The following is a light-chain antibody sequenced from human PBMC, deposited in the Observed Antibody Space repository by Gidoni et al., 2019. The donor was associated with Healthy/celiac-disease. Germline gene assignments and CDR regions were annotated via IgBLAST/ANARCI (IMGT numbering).Light chain of an antibody. J-gene: IGKJ1*01. CDR1: QSISSH. V-gene: IGKV1-39*01. Sequence: DIQMTQSPSSLSASVGDRVTITCRASQSISSHLNWYQQKPGKAPKLLIYAASSLQSGVPSRFSGSGSGTDFTLTISSLQPEDFATYYCQQSYSTPPWTFXQXTKVEIK. CDR2: AAS. CDR3: QQSYSTPPWT.